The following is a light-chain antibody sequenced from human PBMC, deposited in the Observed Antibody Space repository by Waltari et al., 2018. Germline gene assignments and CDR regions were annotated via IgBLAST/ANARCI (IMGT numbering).Light chain of an antibody. CDR2: GAS. Sequence: EFVMTQSPATLSVSPGDRATLSCRASKSVSSNLAWSQQKPGQAPRLLIYGASTRATGIPTRFSGSGSGTEFTLTINSLQSEDCAVYYCQHYDNWPPYTFGPGTKLEI. J-gene: IGKJ2*01. CDR3: QHYDNWPPYT. V-gene: IGKV3-15*01. CDR1: KSVSSN.